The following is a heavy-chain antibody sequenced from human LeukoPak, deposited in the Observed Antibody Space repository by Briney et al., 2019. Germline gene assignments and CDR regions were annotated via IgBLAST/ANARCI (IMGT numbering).Heavy chain of an antibody. CDR2: INHSGST. Sequence: PSETLSLTCAVYGGSFSGYYWSWIRQPPGKGLEWIGEINHSGSTNYNPSLKSRVTISVDTSKNQFSLKLSSVTAADTAVYYCARHVVAGTRGSWYYYYYMDVWGKGTTVTISS. D-gene: IGHD6-13*01. V-gene: IGHV4-34*01. CDR3: ARHVVAGTRGSWYYYYYMDV. CDR1: GGSFSGYY. J-gene: IGHJ6*03.